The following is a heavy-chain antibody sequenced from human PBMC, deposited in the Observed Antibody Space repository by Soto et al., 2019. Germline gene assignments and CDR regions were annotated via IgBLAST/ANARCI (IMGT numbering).Heavy chain of an antibody. CDR1: GFTFTSSA. D-gene: IGHD2-15*01. CDR2: IVVGSGNT. V-gene: IGHV1-58*02. Sequence: ASVKVSCKASGFTFTSSAMQWVRQARGQRLEWIGWIVVGSGNTNYAQKFQERVTITRDMSTSTAYMELSSLRSEDTAVYYCAAGLGYCSGGSCYVREVFYPWGQGTLVTVSS. J-gene: IGHJ5*02. CDR3: AAGLGYCSGGSCYVREVFYP.